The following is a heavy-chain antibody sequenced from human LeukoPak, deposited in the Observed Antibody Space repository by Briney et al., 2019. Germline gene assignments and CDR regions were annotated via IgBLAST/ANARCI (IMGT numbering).Heavy chain of an antibody. J-gene: IGHJ4*02. D-gene: IGHD4/OR15-4a*01. CDR3: ARGLTAMVLLFDY. CDR2: IYYSGST. V-gene: IGHV4-59*01. CDR1: GGSISSYY. Sequence: SETLSLTCTVSGGSISSYYWSWIRQPPGKGLEWIGYIYYSGSTNYNPSLKSRVTISVDTSKNQFSLRLSSVTAADTAVYYCARGLTAMVLLFDYWGQGTLVTVSS.